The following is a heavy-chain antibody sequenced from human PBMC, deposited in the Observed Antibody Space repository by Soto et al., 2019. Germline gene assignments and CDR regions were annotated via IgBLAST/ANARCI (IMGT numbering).Heavy chain of an antibody. D-gene: IGHD3-9*01. CDR2: IHDSGST. CDR3: ERDRAGRSFDHQYGLEYSYGMDV. Sequence: PSETLSLTCSVSGGSMNSGAYYWTWIRQHPGKGLEWIGYIHDSGSTNYNPSLKSRVTMSLDTSTNQFSLKLTSVTAADTAVYFCERDRAGRSFDHQYGLEYSYGMDVGGPGTTVTVSS. CDR1: GGSMNSGAYY. V-gene: IGHV4-31*03. J-gene: IGHJ6*02.